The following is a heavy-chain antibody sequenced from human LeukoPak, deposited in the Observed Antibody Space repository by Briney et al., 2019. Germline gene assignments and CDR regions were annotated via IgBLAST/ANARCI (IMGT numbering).Heavy chain of an antibody. CDR2: ISGSGGST. D-gene: IGHD6-6*01. CDR1: GFTFSSYA. Sequence: GGSLRLSCAASGFTFSSYAMSWVRQAPGKGLEWVSVISGSGGSTYYADSVKGRFTISRDNSKNTLYLQMNSLRAEDTAVYYCAKSLYSRGTAARVYYFDYWGQGTLVTVSS. CDR3: AKSLYSRGTAARVYYFDY. V-gene: IGHV3-23*01. J-gene: IGHJ4*02.